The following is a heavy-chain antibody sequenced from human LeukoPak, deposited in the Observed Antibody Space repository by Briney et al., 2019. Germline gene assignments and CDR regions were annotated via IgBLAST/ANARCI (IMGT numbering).Heavy chain of an antibody. CDR3: ASSSLRGSDAFDI. D-gene: IGHD3-16*01. CDR2: TYYRSQWGT. CDR1: GDSVSSDSAA. J-gene: IGHJ3*02. Sequence: SQTLSLTCAISGDSVSSDSAAWDWIRQSPSRGLEWLGRTYYRSQWGTDYAVSVSSRITINPDASKNQFSLQLNSVTPEDTAVYYCASSSLRGSDAFDIWGQGTMVTVSS. V-gene: IGHV6-1*01.